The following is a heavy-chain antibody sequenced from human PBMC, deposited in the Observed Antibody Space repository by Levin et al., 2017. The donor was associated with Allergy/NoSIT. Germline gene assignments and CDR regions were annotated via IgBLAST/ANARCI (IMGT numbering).Heavy chain of an antibody. CDR3: VKAPAYDSSGSGAYNWFGP. CDR1: GFTFDDYA. V-gene: IGHV3-9*01. J-gene: IGHJ5*02. CDR2: ISWNSGIM. Sequence: GGSLRLSCAASGFTFDDYAMHWVRQAPGKGLEWVSGISWNSGIMDYADSVKGRFTISRDNAKNSLYLQMNSVRVEDTALYYCVKAPAYDSSGSGAYNWFGPWGQGTLVTVSS. D-gene: IGHD3-22*01.